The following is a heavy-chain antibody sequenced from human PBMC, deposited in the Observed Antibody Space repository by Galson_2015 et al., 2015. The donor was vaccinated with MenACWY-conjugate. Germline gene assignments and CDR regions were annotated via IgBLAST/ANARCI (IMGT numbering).Heavy chain of an antibody. Sequence: CAISGDSVSSNSAAWNWIRQSPSRGLKWLGRTYYRSKWYNDYAVSVKSRITINPDTSKNQFSLKLSSVTAADTAVYYCARLTAVGATRGKGYFDYWGQGTLVTVSS. J-gene: IGHJ4*02. D-gene: IGHD1-26*01. V-gene: IGHV6-1*01. CDR2: TYYRSKWYN. CDR3: ARLTAVGATRGKGYFDY. CDR1: GDSVSSNSAA.